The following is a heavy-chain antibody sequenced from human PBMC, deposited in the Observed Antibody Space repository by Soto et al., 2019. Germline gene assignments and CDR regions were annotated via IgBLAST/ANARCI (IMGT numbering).Heavy chain of an antibody. CDR1: GYTFTSYG. Sequence: ASVKVSCKASGYTFTSYGLSWVRQAPGQGLEWMGWISPYNGYTNYAQKFQGRVTITADKSTSTAYMELSSLRSEDTAVYYCARGAYCSGGSCYVGNDAFDIWGQGTMVTVSS. D-gene: IGHD2-15*01. CDR3: ARGAYCSGGSCYVGNDAFDI. CDR2: ISPYNGYT. V-gene: IGHV1-18*01. J-gene: IGHJ3*02.